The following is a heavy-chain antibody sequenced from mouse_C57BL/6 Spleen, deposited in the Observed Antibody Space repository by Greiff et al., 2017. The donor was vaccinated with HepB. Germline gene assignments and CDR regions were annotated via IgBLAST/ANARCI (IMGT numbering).Heavy chain of an antibody. CDR3: ARVDGNYDY. CDR2: IDPSDSYT. D-gene: IGHD2-1*01. Sequence: VQLQQSGAELVMPGASVKLSCKASGYTFTSYWMHWVKQRPGQGLEWIGEIDPSDSYTNYNQKFKGKSTLTVDKSSSTAYMQLSSLTSEDSAVYYCARVDGNYDYWGQGTTRTVSS. J-gene: IGHJ2*01. CDR1: GYTFTSYW. V-gene: IGHV1-69*01.